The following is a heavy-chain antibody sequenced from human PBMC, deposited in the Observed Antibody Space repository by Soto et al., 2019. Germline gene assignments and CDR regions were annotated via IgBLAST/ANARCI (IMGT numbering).Heavy chain of an antibody. CDR1: RFTFSDFA. CDR2: IGGGGTDT. J-gene: IGHJ5*01. D-gene: IGHD1-20*01. V-gene: IGHV3-23*01. CDR3: AEDAVSYNGNRDWFDS. Sequence: DVQLLESGGGLVQPGGSLTLSCAASRFTFSDFAMSWVRQAPGKGLEWVSSIGGGGTDTYYADSVKGRFTISRDNSKNTLYLQMDRLRDEDTAVYYCAEDAVSYNGNRDWFDSWGQGTLVTVSS.